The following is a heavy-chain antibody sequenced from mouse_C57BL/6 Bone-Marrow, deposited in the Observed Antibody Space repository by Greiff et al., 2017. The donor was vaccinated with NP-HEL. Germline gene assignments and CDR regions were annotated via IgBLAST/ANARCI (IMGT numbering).Heavy chain of an antibody. V-gene: IGHV1-4*01. Sequence: VQRVESGAELARPGASVKMSCKASGYTFTSYTMHWVKQRPGQGLEWIGYINPSSGYTKYNQKFKDKATLTADKSSSTAYMQLSSLTSEDSAVYYCAGTWFAYWGQGTLVTVSA. J-gene: IGHJ3*01. D-gene: IGHD4-1*01. CDR3: AGTWFAY. CDR2: INPSSGYT. CDR1: GYTFTSYT.